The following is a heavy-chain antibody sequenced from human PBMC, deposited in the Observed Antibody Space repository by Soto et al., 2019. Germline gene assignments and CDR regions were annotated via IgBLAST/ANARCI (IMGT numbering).Heavy chain of an antibody. V-gene: IGHV3-30-3*01. Sequence: QVQLVESGGGVVQPGRSLRLSCAASGFTFSSYAMQWVRQAPGKGLEWVAVLSYDGSNKYYADSVKGRFTISRDNSKNTLYLQMNSLRAEDTAVYYCARPDYGSGSSPDYWGQGTLVTVSS. J-gene: IGHJ4*02. D-gene: IGHD3-10*01. CDR2: LSYDGSNK. CDR1: GFTFSSYA. CDR3: ARPDYGSGSSPDY.